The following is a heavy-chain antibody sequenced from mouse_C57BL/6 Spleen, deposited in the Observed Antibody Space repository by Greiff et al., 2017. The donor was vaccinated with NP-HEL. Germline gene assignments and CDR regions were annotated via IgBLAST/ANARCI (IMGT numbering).Heavy chain of an antibody. CDR1: GYSITSGYY. V-gene: IGHV3-6*01. CDR3: ARVEGYYWYFDV. CDR2: ISYDGSN. Sequence: EVKLMESGPGLVKPSQSLSLTCSVTGYSITSGYYWNWIRQFPGNKLEWMGYISYDGSNNYNPSLKNRISITRDTSKNQFFLKLNSVTTEDTATYYCARVEGYYWYFDVWGTGTTVTVSS. J-gene: IGHJ1*03.